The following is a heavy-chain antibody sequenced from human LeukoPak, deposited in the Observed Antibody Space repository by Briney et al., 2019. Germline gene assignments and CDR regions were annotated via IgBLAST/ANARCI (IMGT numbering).Heavy chain of an antibody. CDR2: IQRDGSAK. CDR3: ARRNWFDP. Sequence: GGSLRLSCAASGFTFSSYWMSWVRQAPGKGLEWVANIQRDGSAKYYGDSVMGRFTISRDDGQNFLYLQMNSLTVEDTAVYYCARRNWFDPWGQGTLVTVSS. CDR1: GFTFSSYW. V-gene: IGHV3-7*05. J-gene: IGHJ5*02.